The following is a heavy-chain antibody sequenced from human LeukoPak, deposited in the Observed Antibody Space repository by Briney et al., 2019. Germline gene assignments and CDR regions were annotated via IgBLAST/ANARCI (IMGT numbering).Heavy chain of an antibody. J-gene: IGHJ6*02. CDR1: GGSLSGHY. D-gene: IGHD2-2*01. V-gene: IGHV4-59*08. CDR2: IYYTGVI. CDR3: ARLTRLAPVCTTYYHSLDV. Sequence: SETLSLTCTDSGGSLSGHYWSWIRQPPGKGLEWIGHIYYTGVINYDPSLKSRVTMLVDTSKNQFSLKVTSVTAADTAVYYCARLTRLAPVCTTYYHSLDVWGQGSTVTVSS.